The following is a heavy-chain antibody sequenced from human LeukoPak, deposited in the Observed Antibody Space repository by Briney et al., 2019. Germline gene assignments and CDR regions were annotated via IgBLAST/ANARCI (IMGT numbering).Heavy chain of an antibody. V-gene: IGHV3-23*01. CDR3: AKIGGRYNY. J-gene: IGHJ4*02. CDR1: GFTFSSYA. CDR2: INNNGGST. Sequence: PGGSLRLSCAASGFTFSSYAMSWVRQAPGKGLEWVSCINNNGGSTYYPDSVKGRFTISRDNYKNSLYLQSTSPRADTTAFYYSAKIGGRYNYWGQGTLVTVSS. D-gene: IGHD3-10*01.